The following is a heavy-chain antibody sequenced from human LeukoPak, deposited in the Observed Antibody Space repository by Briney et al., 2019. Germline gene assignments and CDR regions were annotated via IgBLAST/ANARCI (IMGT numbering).Heavy chain of an antibody. Sequence: GGSLRLSCAASGFTFRSNAMSWVRQAPGKGLEWVSGISGSGLSTDYADSVKGRFTISRDNSKNTLYLQMNSLRAEDTAVYYCARAATDYWGQGTLATVSS. V-gene: IGHV3-23*01. CDR3: ARAATDY. J-gene: IGHJ4*02. CDR2: ISGSGLST. CDR1: GFTFRSNA.